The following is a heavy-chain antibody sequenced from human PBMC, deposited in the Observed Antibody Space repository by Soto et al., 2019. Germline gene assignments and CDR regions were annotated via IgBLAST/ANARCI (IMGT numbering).Heavy chain of an antibody. Sequence: QLVQSGAEVKKPGSSVKVSCKASGGTFSKFALSWVRQAPGQGLEWMGGIIPISGKANSIPRFQGRVTFAADESTKTAYMEMRSLRFDDTAKYYCAMASPEFYSMYVWGQETTVTVSS. CDR1: GGTFSKFA. CDR3: AMASPEFYSMYV. D-gene: IGHD5-12*01. CDR2: IIPISGKA. V-gene: IGHV1-69*01. J-gene: IGHJ6*02.